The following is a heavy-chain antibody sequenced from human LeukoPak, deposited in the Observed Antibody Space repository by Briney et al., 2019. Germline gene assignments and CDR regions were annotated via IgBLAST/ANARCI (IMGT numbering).Heavy chain of an antibody. Sequence: SETLSLTCTVSGGSISSYYRSWIRQPAGKGLEWIGRIYTSGSTNYNPSLKSRVTMSVDTSKNQFSLKLSSVTAADTAVYYCARGAGYSSSGHPYYFDYWGQGTLVTVSS. CDR3: ARGAGYSSSGHPYYFDY. D-gene: IGHD6-6*01. CDR1: GGSISSYY. J-gene: IGHJ4*02. CDR2: IYTSGST. V-gene: IGHV4-4*07.